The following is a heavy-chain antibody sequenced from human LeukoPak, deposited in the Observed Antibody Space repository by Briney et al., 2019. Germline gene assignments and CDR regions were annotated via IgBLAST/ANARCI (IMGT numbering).Heavy chain of an antibody. J-gene: IGHJ6*03. CDR2: ISSSSYI. D-gene: IGHD4-17*01. CDR3: ARDGTTVTTFFYYYYMDV. CDR1: GFTFSSYS. Sequence: GGSLRLSCAASGFTFSSYSMNWVRQAPGKGLEWVSSISSSSYIYYADSVKGRFTISRDNAKNSLYLEMNSLRAEDTAVYYCARDGTTVTTFFYYYYMDVWGKGTTVTVSS. V-gene: IGHV3-21*01.